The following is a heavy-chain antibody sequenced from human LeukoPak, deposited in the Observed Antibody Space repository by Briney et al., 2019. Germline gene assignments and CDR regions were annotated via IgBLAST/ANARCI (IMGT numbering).Heavy chain of an antibody. CDR3: ARGYYGSGSHCCHMDV. D-gene: IGHD3-10*01. J-gene: IGHJ6*03. V-gene: IGHV4-34*01. CDR1: VGSFSGYY. CDR2: VNHSGST. Sequence: SETLSLTCAVYVGSFSGYYWSWIRQPPGKGLEWIGEVNHSGSTNYNSSLKSRVTISVDTSKNQFSLKLTSVTAADTAVYYCARGYYGSGSHCCHMDVWGKGTTITVS.